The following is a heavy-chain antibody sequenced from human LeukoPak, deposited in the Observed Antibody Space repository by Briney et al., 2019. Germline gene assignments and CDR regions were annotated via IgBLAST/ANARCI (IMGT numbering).Heavy chain of an antibody. CDR1: GGTFSSYA. J-gene: IGHJ5*02. D-gene: IGHD3-10*01. CDR3: SRAGRNWFDP. Sequence: GASVKVSCKASGGTFSSYAISWVRQAPGQGLEWMGIIKPSDGSTTYAQKFEGRVTMTRDTSTSTVYMELRSLRSEDTAVYYCSRAGRNWFDPWGQGTLVTVSS. V-gene: IGHV1-46*03. CDR2: IKPSDGST.